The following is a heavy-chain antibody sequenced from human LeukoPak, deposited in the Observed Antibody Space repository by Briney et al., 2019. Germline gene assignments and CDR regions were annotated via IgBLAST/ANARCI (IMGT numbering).Heavy chain of an antibody. CDR2: ISYSGST. J-gene: IGHJ5*02. Sequence: SGTLSLTCSVSSGTINGHYWSWIRQPPGKGLEWIGYISYSGSTMSDPSLKSRVTISVDTSKNQFSLKVRSVTAADTAVYYCARGQARSFGEASHWFDPWGQGTLVTVSS. V-gene: IGHV4-59*11. CDR3: ARGQARSFGEASHWFDP. CDR1: SGTINGHY. D-gene: IGHD3-10*01.